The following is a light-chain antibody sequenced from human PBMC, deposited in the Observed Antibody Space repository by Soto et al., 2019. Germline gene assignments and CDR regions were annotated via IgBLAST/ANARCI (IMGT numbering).Light chain of an antibody. CDR2: AAS. CDR1: QSVSSSY. V-gene: IGKV3-20*01. J-gene: IGKJ5*01. CDR3: QHYNTWPIT. Sequence: EIVVSQSPGTLSLSQGERATLSCRASQSVSSSYLVWHQQKPGQAPRLLIYAASRRATGIPDRFSGSGSGTDFTLTISRLEPEDFAVYYCQHYNTWPITFGQGTRLEIK.